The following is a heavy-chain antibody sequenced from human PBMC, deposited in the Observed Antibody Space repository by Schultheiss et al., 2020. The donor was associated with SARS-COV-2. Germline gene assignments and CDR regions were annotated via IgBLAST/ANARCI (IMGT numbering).Heavy chain of an antibody. CDR3: ATEKWLPEYYYYYGMDV. D-gene: IGHD3-22*01. J-gene: IGHJ6*02. V-gene: IGHV1-69*08. CDR1: GGTFSSYT. CDR2: INPNSGGT. Sequence: SVKVSCKASGGTFSSYTISWVRQAPGQGLEWMGWINPNSGGTNYAQKFQGRVTMTEDTSTDTAYMELSSLRSEDTAVYYCATEKWLPEYYYYYGMDVWGQGTTVTVSS.